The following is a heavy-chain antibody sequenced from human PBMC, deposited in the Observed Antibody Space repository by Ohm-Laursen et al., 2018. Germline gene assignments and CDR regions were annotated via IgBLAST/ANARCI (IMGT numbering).Heavy chain of an antibody. CDR1: GFTFGSSA. CDR2: ISASGGST. CDR3: AKDLGDYDILTGLDY. D-gene: IGHD3-9*01. J-gene: IGHJ4*02. V-gene: IGHV3-23*01. Sequence: SLRLSCAAFGFTFGSSAMSWVRQAPGKGLEWVSGISASGGSTYYADSVKGRFTISRDNSKNTLDLQMNSLRAEDTAIYYCAKDLGDYDILTGLDYWGQGTLVTVSS.